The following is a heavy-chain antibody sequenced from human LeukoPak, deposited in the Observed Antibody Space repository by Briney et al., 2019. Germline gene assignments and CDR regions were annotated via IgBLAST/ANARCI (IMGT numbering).Heavy chain of an antibody. Sequence: PSETLSLTCAVYGGSFSGYYWSWIRQPPGKGLEWIGEINHSGSTNYNPSLKSRVTISVDTSKNQFSLKLSSVTAADTAVYYCARGGGDYVWGSYRYTDDDAFDIWGQGTMVTVSS. J-gene: IGHJ3*02. CDR1: GGSFSGYY. V-gene: IGHV4-34*01. CDR2: INHSGST. D-gene: IGHD3-16*02. CDR3: ARGGGDYVWGSYRYTDDDAFDI.